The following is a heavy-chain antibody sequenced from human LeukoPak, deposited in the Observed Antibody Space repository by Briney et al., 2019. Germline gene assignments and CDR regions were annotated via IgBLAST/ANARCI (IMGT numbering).Heavy chain of an antibody. CDR2: IIPIFGTA. D-gene: IGHD1-26*01. Sequence: SVKVSCKASGGTFSSYAISWVRQAPGQGLEWMGGIIPIFGTANYAQKFQGRVTITADESTSTAYMELSSLRSEDTAVYYCARVGSGSYYDFDYWGQGTLVTVSS. J-gene: IGHJ4*02. CDR1: GGTFSSYA. V-gene: IGHV1-69*13. CDR3: ARVGSGSYYDFDY.